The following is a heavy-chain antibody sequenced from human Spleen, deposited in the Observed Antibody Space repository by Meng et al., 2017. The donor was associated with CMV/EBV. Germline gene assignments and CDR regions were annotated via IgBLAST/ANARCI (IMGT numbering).Heavy chain of an antibody. CDR2: IYYSGST. D-gene: IGHD6-13*01. CDR3: ARDTAAGTGNFDY. Sequence: SETLSLTCTVSGGSISSSSYYWGWIRQPPGKGLEWIGSIYYSGSTYYNPSLKSRVTISVDTSKNQFSLKLSSVTAADTAVYYCARDTAAGTGNFDYWGQGTLVTVSS. J-gene: IGHJ4*02. V-gene: IGHV4-39*07. CDR1: GGSISSSSYY.